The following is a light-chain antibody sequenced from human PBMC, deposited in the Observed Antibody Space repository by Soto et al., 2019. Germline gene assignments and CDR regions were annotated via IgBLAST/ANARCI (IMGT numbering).Light chain of an antibody. V-gene: IGKV3-20*01. Sequence: IVLTQSPGTLSLSPGERATLSCRASETVDSNSLAWYQQKPGHAPRLLIYAASRRATGIPDRFIGRGSGTAFSLIITILEPEDLAVYYCKQYGGSPSFTFGPGTRVDVK. CDR2: AAS. CDR1: ETVDSNS. J-gene: IGKJ3*01. CDR3: KQYGGSPSFT.